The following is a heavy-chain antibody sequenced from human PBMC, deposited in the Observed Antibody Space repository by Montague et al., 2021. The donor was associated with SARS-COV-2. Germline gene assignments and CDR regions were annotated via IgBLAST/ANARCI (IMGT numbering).Heavy chain of an antibody. CDR2: IYHSGSVTT. V-gene: IGHV4-59*12. CDR3: ARERWAVGVSFDY. J-gene: IGHJ4*02. CDR1: GGSINNYY. D-gene: IGHD1-26*01. Sequence: SETLSLTCSVSGGSINNYYWGWVRQSPGKGLEWIGYIYHSGSVTTSYNPSLKSRVSISVDTSENQFSLQLSSVTPEDTAVYFCARERWAVGVSFDYWGQGTLVTVSS.